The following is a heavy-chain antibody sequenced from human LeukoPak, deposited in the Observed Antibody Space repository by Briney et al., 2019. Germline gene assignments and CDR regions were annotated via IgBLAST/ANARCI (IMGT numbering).Heavy chain of an antibody. CDR1: GFTFSSYG. CDR2: ISYDGSNK. V-gene: IGHV3-30*18. J-gene: IGHJ4*02. Sequence: PGGSLRLSCAASGFTFSSYGMHWVRQAPGKGLEWVAVISYDGSNKYYADSVKGRFTISRDNSKNTLYLQMNSLRAEDTAVYYCAKDNAVRGVMDLVYWGQGTLVTVSS. CDR3: AKDNAVRGVMDLVY. D-gene: IGHD3-10*01.